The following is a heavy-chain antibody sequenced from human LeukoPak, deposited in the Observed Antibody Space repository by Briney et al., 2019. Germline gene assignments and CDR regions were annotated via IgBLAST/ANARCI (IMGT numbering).Heavy chain of an antibody. V-gene: IGHV4-38-2*02. J-gene: IGHJ6*03. CDR3: ARGIVVVAQLGYYYYYMDV. Sequence: PSETLSLTCTVSGYSISSGYYWGWIRQPPGKGLEWIGIIYHSGRTDYNPSLKSRVTISVDTSKNQFSLKLSSVTAADTAVYYCARGIVVVAQLGYYYYYMDVWGKGTTVTISS. CDR2: IYHSGRT. CDR1: GYSISSGYY. D-gene: IGHD2-15*01.